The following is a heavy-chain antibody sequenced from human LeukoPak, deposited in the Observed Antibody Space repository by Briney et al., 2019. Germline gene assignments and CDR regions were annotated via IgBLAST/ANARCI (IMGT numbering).Heavy chain of an antibody. Sequence: GGSLRLSCEASGFTFSHFSMNWVRQAPGKGLEWVSSISSSSSDIYYADSVEGRFTISRDNIKNSLYLQMNSLRAEDTAVYYCARVPGGMEWSDFDYWGQGTLVTVSS. J-gene: IGHJ4*02. CDR3: ARVPGGMEWSDFDY. D-gene: IGHD3-3*01. V-gene: IGHV3-21*06. CDR1: GFTFSHFS. CDR2: ISSSSSDI.